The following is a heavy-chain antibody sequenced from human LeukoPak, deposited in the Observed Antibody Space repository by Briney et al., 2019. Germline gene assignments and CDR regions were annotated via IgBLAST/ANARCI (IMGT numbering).Heavy chain of an antibody. CDR3: ARGRYAFDI. CDR1: GFTFSSYS. V-gene: IGHV3-7*01. CDR2: IKQDGSEK. Sequence: GGSLRLSCAASGFTFSSYSMNWVRQAPGKGLEWVANIKQDGSEKYYVDSVKGRFTISRDNAKNSLYLQMNSLRAEDTAVYYCARGRYAFDIWGQGTMVTVSS. J-gene: IGHJ3*02.